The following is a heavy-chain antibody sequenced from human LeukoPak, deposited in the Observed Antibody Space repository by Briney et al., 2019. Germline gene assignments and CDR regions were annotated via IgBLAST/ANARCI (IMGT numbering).Heavy chain of an antibody. J-gene: IGHJ4*02. D-gene: IGHD4-23*01. V-gene: IGHV3-23*01. Sequence: PGASLRLSCAASGFTFSSYAMSWVRQAPGKGLEWVSAISGSGGSTYYADSVKGRFTISRDNSKDTLYLQMNSLRAEDTAVYYCAKERVRLRWTFDYWGQGTLVTVSS. CDR1: GFTFSSYA. CDR3: AKERVRLRWTFDY. CDR2: ISGSGGST.